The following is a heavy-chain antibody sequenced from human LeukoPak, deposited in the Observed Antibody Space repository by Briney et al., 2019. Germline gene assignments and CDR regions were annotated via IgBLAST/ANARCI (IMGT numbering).Heavy chain of an antibody. V-gene: IGHV3-48*01. CDR2: IGSTSGST. J-gene: IGHJ4*02. Sequence: GGSLRLSCAASGFTFTTYSINWVRQAPGKGLEWVSYIGSTSGSTYYADSVKGRFTISRDNSKNTLYLQMNSLRAEDTAVYYCARDQEDPLGNAGNYFDYWGQGTLVTVSS. CDR1: GFTFTTYS. D-gene: IGHD7-27*01. CDR3: ARDQEDPLGNAGNYFDY.